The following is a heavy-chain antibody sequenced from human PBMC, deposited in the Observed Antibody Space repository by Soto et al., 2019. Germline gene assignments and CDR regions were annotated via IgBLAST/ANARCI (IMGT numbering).Heavy chain of an antibody. CDR1: GGTFSNST. CDR3: ARVLEPYKIVFDY. J-gene: IGHJ4*02. Sequence: ASVKVSCKASGGTFSNSTLTWVRQAPGQGLEWMGRIIPILGLTHYAQKFQGRVTMTRDTSTSTVYMELSSLRSEDTAVYYCARVLEPYKIVFDYWGQGTLVTVSS. D-gene: IGHD1-1*01. CDR2: IIPILGLT. V-gene: IGHV1-69*02.